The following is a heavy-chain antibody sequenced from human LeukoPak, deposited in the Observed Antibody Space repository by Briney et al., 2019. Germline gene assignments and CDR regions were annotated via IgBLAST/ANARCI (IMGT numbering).Heavy chain of an antibody. CDR3: ARLMVRGVIFFDY. V-gene: IGHV4-30-2*01. Sequence: SQTLSLTCAVSGGSISSGGYSWSWIRQPPGKGLEWIGYIYHSGSTYYNPSLKSRVTISVDRSKNQFSLKLSSVTAADTAVYYCARLMVRGVIFFDYWGQGTLVTVSS. D-gene: IGHD3-10*01. J-gene: IGHJ4*02. CDR1: GGSISSGGYS. CDR2: IYHSGST.